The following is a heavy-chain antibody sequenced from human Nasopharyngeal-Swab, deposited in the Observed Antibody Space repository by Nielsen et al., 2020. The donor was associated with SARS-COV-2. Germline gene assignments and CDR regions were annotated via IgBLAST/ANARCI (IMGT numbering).Heavy chain of an antibody. J-gene: IGHJ4*02. V-gene: IGHV3-33*01. CDR3: ARASGSYPQGY. D-gene: IGHD1-26*01. CDR1: GFTFSSYG. Sequence: GESLKISCAASGFTFSSYGMHWVRQAPGKGLEWVAVIWYDGSNKYYADSVKGRFTISRDNSKNTLYLQMNSLRAEDTAVYYCARASGSYPQGYWGQGTLVTVSS. CDR2: IWYDGSNK.